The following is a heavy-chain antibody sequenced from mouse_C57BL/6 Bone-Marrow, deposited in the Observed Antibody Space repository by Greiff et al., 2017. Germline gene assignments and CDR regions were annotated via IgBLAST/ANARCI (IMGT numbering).Heavy chain of an antibody. D-gene: IGHD4-1*01. CDR3: ARWDWVAWFAY. V-gene: IGHV1-64*01. Sequence: QVQLQQPGAELVKPGASVKLSCKASGYTFTSYWMHWVKQRPGQGLEWIGMIHPNSGSTNYNEKFKSKATLPVDKSSSTAYMQLSSLTSEDSAVYYCARWDWVAWFAYWGQGTLVTVSA. CDR2: IHPNSGST. J-gene: IGHJ3*01. CDR1: GYTFTSYW.